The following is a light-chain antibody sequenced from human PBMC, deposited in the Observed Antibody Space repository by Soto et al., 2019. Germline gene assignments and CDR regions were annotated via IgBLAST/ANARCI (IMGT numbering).Light chain of an antibody. CDR1: PSVLYSANNKNY. CDR3: QQYYSTPLIT. J-gene: IGKJ5*01. CDR2: WAS. V-gene: IGKV4-1*01. Sequence: DVVMTQSPDPLAVSLAERATINCKSSPSVLYSANNKNYLAWYPQKPGQPPKLLIYWASTRESGVPDRFSGSGSGTDFTLTISSLQAEDVAVYYCQQYYSTPLITFGQGTRLEIK.